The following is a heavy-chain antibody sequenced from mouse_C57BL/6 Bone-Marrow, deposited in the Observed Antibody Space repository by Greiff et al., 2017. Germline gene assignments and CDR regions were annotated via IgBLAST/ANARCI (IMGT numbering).Heavy chain of an antibody. J-gene: IGHJ2*01. CDR1: GFSLTSYG. CDR2: IWSGGST. Sequence: QVQLKESGPGLVQPSQSLSITCTVSGFSLTSYGVHWVRQSPGKGLEWLGVIWSGGSTDYNAAFISRLSISKDNSKSQVFFKMNSLKADDTAIYYCARRGDYYFGYWGQGTTLTVSS. CDR3: ARRGDYYFGY. V-gene: IGHV2-2*01.